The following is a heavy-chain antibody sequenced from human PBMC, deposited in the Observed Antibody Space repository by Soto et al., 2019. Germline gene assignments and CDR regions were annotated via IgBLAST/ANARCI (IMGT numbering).Heavy chain of an antibody. J-gene: IGHJ4*02. V-gene: IGHV4-30-4*01. Sequence: PSEALSLTCTVAGGSSSSGDYYWSWIRQPPGKGLEWIGYIYYSGSTYYNPSLKSRVTISVDTSKNQFSLKLSSVTAADTAVYYCARGSYYYDSSGYYHSWGQGTLVTVSS. CDR1: GGSSSSGDYY. CDR3: ARGSYYYDSSGYYHS. CDR2: IYYSGST. D-gene: IGHD3-22*01.